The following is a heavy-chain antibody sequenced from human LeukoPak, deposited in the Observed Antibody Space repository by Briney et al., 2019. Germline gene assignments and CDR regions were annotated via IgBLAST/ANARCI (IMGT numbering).Heavy chain of an antibody. CDR3: ARVCCTTGVCYTPYYYYMDV. Sequence: GGSLRLSCAASGFTFSSYSMNWVRQAPGKGLEWVSSISSSSSYIYYADSVKGRFTISRDNAKNSLYLQMNSLRAEDTAVYYCARVCCTTGVCYTPYYYYMDVLGKGTTVTVSS. CDR1: GFTFSSYS. D-gene: IGHD2-8*01. V-gene: IGHV3-21*01. CDR2: ISSSSSYI. J-gene: IGHJ6*03.